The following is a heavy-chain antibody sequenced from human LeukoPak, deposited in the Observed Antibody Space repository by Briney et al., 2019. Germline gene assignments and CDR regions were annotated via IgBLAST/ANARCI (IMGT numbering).Heavy chain of an antibody. CDR2: TYYRSKWYS. CDR1: GDSVSSNSAA. V-gene: IGHV6-1*01. J-gene: IGHJ4*02. D-gene: IGHD2-15*01. Sequence: SQTLSLTCAISGDSVSSNSAAWNWIRQSPSRGLEWLGRTYYRSKWYSDYAVSVKSRITINPDTSKNQFSLQLNSVTPEDTAVYYCARAAGYCSGGSCREAFDYWGQGTLVTVSS. CDR3: ARAAGYCSGGSCREAFDY.